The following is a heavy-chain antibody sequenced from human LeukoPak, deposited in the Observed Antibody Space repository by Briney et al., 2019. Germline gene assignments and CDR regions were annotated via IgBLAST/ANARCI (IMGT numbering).Heavy chain of an antibody. CDR3: VRGTGFLNDYGWFDP. V-gene: IGHV1-2*02. CDR2: IIPNSGGT. Sequence: ASVKVSCKSSGYTFTGYYIHWVRQAPGQGLEWMGWIIPNSGGTTYAQKFQGRVTMTRDTSISTAYMELNNLRSDDTAVYYCVRGTGFLNDYGWFDPWGQGTLVTVSS. CDR1: GYTFTGYY. D-gene: IGHD4/OR15-4a*01. J-gene: IGHJ5*02.